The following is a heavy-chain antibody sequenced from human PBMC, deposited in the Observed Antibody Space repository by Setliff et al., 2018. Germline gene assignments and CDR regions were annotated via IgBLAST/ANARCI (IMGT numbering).Heavy chain of an antibody. Sequence: ETLSLTCAVYGGSFSGYYWSWIRQPAGKGLEWIGRIYTSGSTNYNPSLKSRVTMSVDTSKNQFSLKLSSVTAADTAVYYCARKGISALSGAFDMWGQGTMVTVSS. J-gene: IGHJ3*02. D-gene: IGHD1-26*01. CDR2: IYTSGST. CDR3: ARKGISALSGAFDM. V-gene: IGHV4-59*10. CDR1: GGSFSGYY.